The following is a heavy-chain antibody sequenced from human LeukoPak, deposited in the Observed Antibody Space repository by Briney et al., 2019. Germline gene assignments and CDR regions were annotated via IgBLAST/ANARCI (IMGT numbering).Heavy chain of an antibody. CDR1: GFTFGNSV. CDR2: ISASGDYT. V-gene: IGHV3-23*01. CDR3: ATLGVRADRRGIDY. D-gene: IGHD3-16*01. J-gene: IGHJ4*02. Sequence: SGGSLRLSCAASGFTFGNSVMYWVRQAPGKGLEWVSAISASGDYTSYADSVRGRFTISRDNSKDTLYLQMNALRAEDTAMYYCATLGVRADRRGIDYRGQGTLVTGSS.